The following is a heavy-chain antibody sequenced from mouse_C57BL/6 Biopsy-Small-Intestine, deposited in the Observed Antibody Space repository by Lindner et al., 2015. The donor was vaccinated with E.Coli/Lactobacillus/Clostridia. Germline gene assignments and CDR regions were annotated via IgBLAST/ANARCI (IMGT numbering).Heavy chain of an antibody. CDR1: GYTFTTNA. J-gene: IGHJ4*01. CDR3: ARDGGNTATHDY. V-gene: IGHV1-66*01. D-gene: IGHD6-1*01. Sequence: SVKVSCKASGYTFTTNAMHWVRQAPGQRLEWMGWINIGNGNTIYSQKFQGRVTINRDTSANTAYMELSSLRSEDTAVYYCARDGGNTATHDYWGQGTLVTVSS. CDR2: INIGNGNT.